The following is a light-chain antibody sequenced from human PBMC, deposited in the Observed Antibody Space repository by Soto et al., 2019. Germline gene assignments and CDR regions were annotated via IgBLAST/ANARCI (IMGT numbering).Light chain of an antibody. Sequence: QSVMTQPPSVSGAPGQRVTISCTGSSSNIGAGYDVHWYQQLPGTAPKLLIYGNSNRPSGVPDRFSGSKSGTSATLGITGFQTGDEADYYSGSWDSSLSAYVFGTGTKVTVL. V-gene: IGLV1-40*01. CDR3: GSWDSSLSAYV. CDR1: SSNIGAGYD. J-gene: IGLJ1*01. CDR2: GNS.